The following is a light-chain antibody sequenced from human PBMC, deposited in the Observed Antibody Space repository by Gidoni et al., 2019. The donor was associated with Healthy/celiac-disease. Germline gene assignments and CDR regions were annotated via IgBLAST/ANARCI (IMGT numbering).Light chain of an antibody. J-gene: IGKJ4*01. V-gene: IGKV3-11*01. CDR2: DAS. Sequence: EIVLTQSPAPLSLSTGERATLSCRASQSVSSYLAWYQQKPGQAPRLLIYDASNRATGIPARFSGSGAGTDFTLTISSLEPEDFAVYYCQQRSNWPLLTFGGGTKVEIK. CDR1: QSVSSY. CDR3: QQRSNWPLLT.